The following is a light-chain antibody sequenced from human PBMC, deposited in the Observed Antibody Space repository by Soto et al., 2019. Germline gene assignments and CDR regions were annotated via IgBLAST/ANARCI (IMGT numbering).Light chain of an antibody. CDR1: SSDVGAYKY. J-gene: IGLJ2*01. Sequence: QSALTQPASVSGSPGQSITISCTGTSSDVGAYKYVSWYQQHPGKAPKLIIYEVSNRPSGVPNRFSASKSGNTASPTISGLQTEDEADYFCSSFSATTTTTVVFGGGTKLTVL. CDR2: EVS. V-gene: IGLV2-14*01. CDR3: SSFSATTTTTVV.